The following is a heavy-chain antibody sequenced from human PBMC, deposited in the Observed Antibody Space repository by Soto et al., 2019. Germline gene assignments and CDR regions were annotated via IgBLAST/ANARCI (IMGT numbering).Heavy chain of an antibody. CDR2: MNKDGSEK. J-gene: IGHJ4*02. V-gene: IGHV3-7*04. D-gene: IGHD3-9*01. CDR3: ARVAWSYNPFDY. CDR1: GFTFSSYW. Sequence: ESGGGLIQRGGSLRLSCAASGFTFSSYWMSWVRQAPGKGLEWVANMNKDGSEKYYVDSVKGRFTISRDNAKNSLFLQMNSLGAEDTAIYYCARVAWSYNPFDYWGQGPLVTVSS.